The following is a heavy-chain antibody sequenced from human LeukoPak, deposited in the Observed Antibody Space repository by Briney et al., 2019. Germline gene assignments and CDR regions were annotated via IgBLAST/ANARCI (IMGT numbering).Heavy chain of an antibody. D-gene: IGHD5-18*01. V-gene: IGHV3-48*03. CDR2: ISSSGSTI. CDR3: ARLWGGYSYASDY. CDR1: RFTFSSYE. Sequence: GGSLRLSCAASRFTFSSYEMNCVRQTPGKGLEWVSYISSSGSTIYYADSVKGRFTISRDNAKNSLYLQMNSLRAEDTAVYYCARLWGGYSYASDYWGQGTLVTVSS. J-gene: IGHJ4*02.